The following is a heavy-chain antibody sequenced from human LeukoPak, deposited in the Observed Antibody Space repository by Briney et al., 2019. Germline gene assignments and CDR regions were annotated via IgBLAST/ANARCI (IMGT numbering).Heavy chain of an antibody. V-gene: IGHV3-30*02. CDR1: GFTFSNYG. CDR3: AKDVNVGGDYFDY. J-gene: IGHJ4*02. CDR2: IRYDGTIK. Sequence: GGSLRLSCAASGFTFSNYGMHWVRLAPGKGLEWVAFIRYDGTIKYYVDSVKGRFTVSRDNSKNTLYLQMNSLRAEDTAVYYCAKDVNVGGDYFDYWGQGTLVTVSS. D-gene: IGHD3-10*01.